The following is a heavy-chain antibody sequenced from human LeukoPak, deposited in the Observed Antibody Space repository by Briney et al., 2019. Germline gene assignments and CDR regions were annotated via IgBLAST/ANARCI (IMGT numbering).Heavy chain of an antibody. CDR1: GYTFTNYY. V-gene: IGHV1-2*02. J-gene: IGHJ4*02. CDR3: ARHVSSSNEDY. CDR2: INPSSGGT. Sequence: ASVKVSCKASGYTFTNYYMHWVRQAPGQGLEWMGWINPSSGGTNFAQKFQGRVTMTRDTSIGAAYMELRSLRSDDTAVYYCARHVSSSNEDYWGQGTLVTVSS. D-gene: IGHD2-8*01.